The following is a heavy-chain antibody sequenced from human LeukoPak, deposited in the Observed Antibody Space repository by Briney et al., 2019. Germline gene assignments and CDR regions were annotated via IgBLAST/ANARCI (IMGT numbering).Heavy chain of an antibody. Sequence: SETLSLTCTVSGGSISSYYWSWIRQPPGKGLEWIGYIYYSGSTNYNPSLKSRVTISVDTSKNQFSLKLSSVTAADTAVYFCARVNSSGSFHDYWGQGARVTVSS. D-gene: IGHD3-22*01. CDR3: ARVNSSGSFHDY. CDR1: GGSISSYY. J-gene: IGHJ4*02. CDR2: IYYSGST. V-gene: IGHV4-59*08.